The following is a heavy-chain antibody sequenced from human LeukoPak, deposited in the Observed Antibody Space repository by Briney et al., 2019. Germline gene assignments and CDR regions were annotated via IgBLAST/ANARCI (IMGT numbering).Heavy chain of an antibody. CDR3: AKDGDFWSGYSPGYYYYMDV. V-gene: IGHV3-48*01. J-gene: IGHJ6*03. Sequence: TGGSLRLSCAASGFTFSSYSMNWVRQAPGKGLEWVSYISSSSSTIYYADSVKGRFTISRDNSKNTLYLQMNSLRAEDTAVYYCAKDGDFWSGYSPGYYYYMDVWGKGTTVTVSS. CDR2: ISSSSSTI. CDR1: GFTFSSYS. D-gene: IGHD3-3*01.